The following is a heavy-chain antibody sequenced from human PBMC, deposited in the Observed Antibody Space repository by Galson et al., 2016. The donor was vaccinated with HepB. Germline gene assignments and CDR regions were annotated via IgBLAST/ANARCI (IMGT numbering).Heavy chain of an antibody. CDR3: TRDEGYRAQVVTDF. CDR1: GFTFSSYG. CDR2: IWYGGSNK. J-gene: IGHJ4*02. V-gene: IGHV3-33*01. D-gene: IGHD2-21*02. Sequence: SLRLSCAASGFTFSSYGMHWVRQAPGKGLEWVAVIWYGGSNKYYADSVKGRFTISRDNSKNTLYLQMNSLRAEDTAVYYCTRDEGYRAQVVTDFWGLGTLVTVSS.